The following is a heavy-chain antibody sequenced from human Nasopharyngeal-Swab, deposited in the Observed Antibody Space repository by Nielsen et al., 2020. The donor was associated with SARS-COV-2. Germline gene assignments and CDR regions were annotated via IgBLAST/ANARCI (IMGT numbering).Heavy chain of an antibody. CDR1: GYTFNSHY. CDR3: ARDCFFEGSDSSVIDH. V-gene: IGHV1-46*02. Sequence: ASVKVSCKASGYTFNSHYMHWVRQAPGQGPEWMGIINPSGGGTSYAQKFQGRVTMTSDMSTTTVYMELSSLRSEDTAVYYCARDCFFEGSDSSVIDHWGQGTSVTVSS. J-gene: IGHJ4*02. D-gene: IGHD1-26*01. CDR2: INPSGGGT.